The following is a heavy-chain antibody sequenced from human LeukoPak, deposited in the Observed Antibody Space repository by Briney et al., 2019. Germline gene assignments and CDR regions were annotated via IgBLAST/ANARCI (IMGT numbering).Heavy chain of an antibody. Sequence: SETLSLTCTVSAGSISNYYWNWIRQPAGKGLEWIGRIYTSGSTYYNPSLKSRVTMSVDTSKNQFSLKVSSVTAADTAVYYCARDKGSNPFDYWGQGTLVTVSS. CDR3: ARDKGSNPFDY. V-gene: IGHV4-4*07. CDR1: AGSISNYY. D-gene: IGHD4-11*01. J-gene: IGHJ4*02. CDR2: IYTSGST.